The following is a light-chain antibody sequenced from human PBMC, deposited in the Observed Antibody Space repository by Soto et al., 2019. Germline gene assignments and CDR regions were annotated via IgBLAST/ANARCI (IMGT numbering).Light chain of an antibody. Sequence: EIMMTQSPGSLSASPGERDTLSCRASQRVSSNLAWYQQKPGQAPRLLIYAVSTRATGIPARFSGSGSGTEFTLTISILQSEDFAVYYCQQYNKWPLTFGQGTKVEIK. CDR1: QRVSSN. CDR3: QQYNKWPLT. CDR2: AVS. V-gene: IGKV3-15*01. J-gene: IGKJ1*01.